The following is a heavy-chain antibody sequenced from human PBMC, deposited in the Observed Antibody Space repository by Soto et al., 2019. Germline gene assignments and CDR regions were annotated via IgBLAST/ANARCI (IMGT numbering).Heavy chain of an antibody. J-gene: IGHJ6*03. Sequence: GGSLRLSCAASGFTFSSYAMSWVRQAPGKGLEWVSAISGSGGSTYYADSVKGPFTNSRDNSKNTLYRQMNSLRAEDTAVYYCAKALVVPAAIPTYYYMDVWGKGTTVTVSS. D-gene: IGHD2-2*01. CDR3: AKALVVPAAIPTYYYMDV. CDR2: ISGSGGST. V-gene: IGHV3-23*01. CDR1: GFTFSSYA.